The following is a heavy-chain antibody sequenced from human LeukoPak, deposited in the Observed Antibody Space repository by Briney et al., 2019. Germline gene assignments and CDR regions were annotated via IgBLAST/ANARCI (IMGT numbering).Heavy chain of an antibody. CDR3: ARGIPSVAAGTGWYFDL. V-gene: IGHV4-59*01. CDR2: IYYSGST. Sequence: SETVSLTCTVSGGFISSYYWSWIRQPPGKGLEWIGYIYYSGSTNYNPSLKSRVTISVDTSKNQFSLKLTSMTAADTAVYYCARGIPSVAAGTGWYFDLWGRGTLVTVSS. J-gene: IGHJ2*01. D-gene: IGHD6-13*01. CDR1: GGFISSYY.